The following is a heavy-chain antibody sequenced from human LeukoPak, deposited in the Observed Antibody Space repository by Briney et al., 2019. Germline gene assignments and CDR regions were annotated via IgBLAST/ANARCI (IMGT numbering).Heavy chain of an antibody. CDR1: GGSFSGYY. D-gene: IGHD3-16*02. V-gene: IGHV4-34*01. J-gene: IGHJ4*02. Sequence: SETLSLTCAVYGGSFSGYYWSWIRQPPGKGLEWIGEINHSGSTNYNPSLKSRVTISVDTSKNQFSLKLSSVTAADTAVYYCARGFTDYVWGSYRKALDYWGQGTLVTVSS. CDR3: ARGFTDYVWGSYRKALDY. CDR2: INHSGST.